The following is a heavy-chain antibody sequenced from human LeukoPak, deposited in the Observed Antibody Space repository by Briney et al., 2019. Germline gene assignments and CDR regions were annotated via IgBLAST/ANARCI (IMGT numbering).Heavy chain of an antibody. CDR3: VRGYYAGRGHHFEY. V-gene: IGHV3-33*01. CDR2: IWSDGSNK. J-gene: IGHJ4*02. CDR1: GFTFSGYG. Sequence: GSLRLSCATSGFTFSGYGMHWVRQAPGKGLEWVTVIWSDGSNKYYADSVKGRFTISRGNSKNTLYLQMNSLRAEDTAVYYCVRGYYAGRGHHFEYWGQGTLVTVSS. D-gene: IGHD3-22*01.